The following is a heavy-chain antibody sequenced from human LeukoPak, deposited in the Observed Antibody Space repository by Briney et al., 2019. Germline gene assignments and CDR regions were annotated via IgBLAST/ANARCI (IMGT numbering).Heavy chain of an antibody. CDR1: GFSFTSAW. CDR2: IGSSGTTR. J-gene: IGHJ4*02. CDR3: ALLAVASDFDY. D-gene: IGHD6-19*01. Sequence: PGGSLRLSCVASGFSFTSAWMVWVRQAPGKGLEWVSNIGSSGTTRYYADSVKGRFSISRDNAKNSLYLQMNSLRVEDTGVYYCALLAVASDFDYWGQGALVTVSS. V-gene: IGHV3-48*04.